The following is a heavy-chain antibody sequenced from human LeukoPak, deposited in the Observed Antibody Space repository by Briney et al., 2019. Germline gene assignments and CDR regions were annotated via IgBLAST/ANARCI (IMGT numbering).Heavy chain of an antibody. Sequence: GGSLRLSCAASGFTFSSYAMSWVRQAPGKRLEWVSAISGSGGSTYYADSVKGRFTISRDNSKNTLYLQMNSLRAEDTAVYYCAKYYYDSSGYPRFDPWGQGTPVTVSS. CDR2: ISGSGGST. J-gene: IGHJ5*02. CDR1: GFTFSSYA. CDR3: AKYYYDSSGYPRFDP. V-gene: IGHV3-23*01. D-gene: IGHD3-22*01.